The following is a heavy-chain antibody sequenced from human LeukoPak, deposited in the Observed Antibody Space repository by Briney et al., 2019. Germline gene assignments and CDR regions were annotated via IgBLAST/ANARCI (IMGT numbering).Heavy chain of an antibody. CDR2: IVRSSST. CDR3: ARIGAGSSRDY. Sequence: GGSLRLSCAASGFTFSNFAVTWVRQAPGKGLEWVSSIVRSSSTYYADSLKGRSTISGDNAKNSLYLQMNSLRAEDTAVYYCARIGAGSSRDYWGQGTLVTVSS. D-gene: IGHD6-13*01. J-gene: IGHJ4*02. V-gene: IGHV3-21*01. CDR1: GFTFSNFA.